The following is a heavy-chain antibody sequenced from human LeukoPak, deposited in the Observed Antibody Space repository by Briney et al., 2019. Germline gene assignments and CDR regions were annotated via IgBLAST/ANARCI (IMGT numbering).Heavy chain of an antibody. CDR1: GFTVSSNY. CDR3: ARSTVVTGRFYYCYVEV. Sequence: GGSLRLSCAASGFTVSSNYMSWVRQAPGKGLEWVSVIDSGDSTYYADSVNGRFTISSDNTRNTLYLQMNSLRAEATAAYYCARSTVVTGRFYYCYVEVWREESPVCVSS. J-gene: IGHJ6*03. D-gene: IGHD4-23*01. CDR2: IDSGDST. V-gene: IGHV3-53*01.